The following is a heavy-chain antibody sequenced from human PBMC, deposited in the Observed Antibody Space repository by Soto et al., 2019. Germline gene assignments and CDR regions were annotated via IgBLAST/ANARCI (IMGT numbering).Heavy chain of an antibody. CDR3: ARDSYSSLFDS. J-gene: IGHJ5*01. Sequence: GGSLRLSCVGSGFTLSSFSMSWVRQTPGKGLEWVSSITTGNDYISYADSVKGRFTISRDNARNSLFLRMNSLRADDTALYFCARDSYSSLFDSWGQGTLVTVSS. CDR1: GFTLSSFS. D-gene: IGHD6-19*01. V-gene: IGHV3-21*01. CDR2: ITTGNDYI.